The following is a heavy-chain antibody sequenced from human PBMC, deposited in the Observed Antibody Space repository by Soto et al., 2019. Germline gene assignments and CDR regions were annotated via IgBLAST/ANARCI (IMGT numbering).Heavy chain of an antibody. D-gene: IGHD2-15*01. CDR3: ARCLGYCSGGTCYRYFDP. Sequence: EVQLLKSGGGLVQPGRSLRLSCAASGYTFSSYAISWGRQAPGKGLEWVSVISDSGGHTHYADSVQGRLPISRDNSKNTLYLHLDSLRVEDTAVYYCARCLGYCSGGTCYRYFDPWGRGTLVTVSS. CDR1: GYTFSSYA. V-gene: IGHV3-23*01. J-gene: IGHJ2*01. CDR2: ISDSGGHT.